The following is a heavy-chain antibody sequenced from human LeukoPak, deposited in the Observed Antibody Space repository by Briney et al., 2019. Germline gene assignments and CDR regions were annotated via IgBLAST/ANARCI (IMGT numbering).Heavy chain of an antibody. CDR3: ARGRGDGCNPFDY. D-gene: IGHD5-24*01. CDR1: GGSISSYY. Sequence: PSETLSLTCTVSGGSISSYYWTWIRQTPGKGLEWIGYIYYSGSTNYNPSLKSRVTISVDTSKNQLSLKLSSVTAADTAVYYCARGRGDGCNPFDYWGQGTLVTVSS. V-gene: IGHV4-59*01. CDR2: IYYSGST. J-gene: IGHJ4*02.